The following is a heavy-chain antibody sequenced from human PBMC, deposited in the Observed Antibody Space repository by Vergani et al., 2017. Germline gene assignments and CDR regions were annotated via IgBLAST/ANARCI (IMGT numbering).Heavy chain of an antibody. Sequence: EVHLVQSGGGLAQPGGSLKLSCAASGFTFSSYSMIWVRQAPGKGLEWVSYISSSSTTVYYADSVKGRFTISRDNSKNTLILQMNGLRAEDTAVYYCARDRGCATISCYFSGAFDYWGLGTLVSVSS. CDR2: ISSSSTTV. J-gene: IGHJ4*02. V-gene: IGHV3-48*01. D-gene: IGHD2-2*01. CDR1: GFTFSSYS. CDR3: ARDRGCATISCYFSGAFDY.